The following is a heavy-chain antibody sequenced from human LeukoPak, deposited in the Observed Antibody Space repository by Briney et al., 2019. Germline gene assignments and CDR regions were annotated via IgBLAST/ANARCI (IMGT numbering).Heavy chain of an antibody. D-gene: IGHD4-17*01. CDR2: ISQEGTEK. Sequence: PGGSLRLSCLASGFTFSNYWMSWVRQAPGKGLEWVASISQEGTEKQYVDSVKGRFTISRDSAKNSLYLQMNSLRAEDTAVYYCARDSAYPTVTTLGTSFWGQGTLVTVSS. J-gene: IGHJ4*02. V-gene: IGHV3-7*03. CDR1: GFTFSNYW. CDR3: ARDSAYPTVTTLGTSF.